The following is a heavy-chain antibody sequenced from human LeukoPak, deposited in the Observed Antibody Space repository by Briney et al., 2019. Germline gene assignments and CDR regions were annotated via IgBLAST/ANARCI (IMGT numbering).Heavy chain of an antibody. Sequence: PGGSLRLSCAASGFTFSRYEMNWVRQAPGKGLEGVSYISRSGDTIYFADPVKGRFTISRDNAKNSLYLQMSSLRAEDTAVYYCARDYASDYWGQGTLVTVSS. CDR3: ARDYASDY. CDR2: ISRSGDTI. CDR1: GFTFSRYE. V-gene: IGHV3-48*03. J-gene: IGHJ4*02. D-gene: IGHD3-10*01.